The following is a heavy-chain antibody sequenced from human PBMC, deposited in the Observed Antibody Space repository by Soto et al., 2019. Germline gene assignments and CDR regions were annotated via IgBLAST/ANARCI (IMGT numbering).Heavy chain of an antibody. Sequence: QVQLVQSGAEVKKPGASVKVSCKASGYTFTTYYMHWVRQAPGQGLEWMGIINPNGGSRTYAQKFRCRVTMTRDTSTSTVYRVLSSLRSEDTAVYYGARAGYCSGGICFHGNCDYWGQGTLVTVSS. J-gene: IGHJ4*02. CDR2: INPNGGSR. CDR3: ARAGYCSGGICFHGNCDY. CDR1: GYTFTTYY. V-gene: IGHV1-46*01. D-gene: IGHD2-15*01.